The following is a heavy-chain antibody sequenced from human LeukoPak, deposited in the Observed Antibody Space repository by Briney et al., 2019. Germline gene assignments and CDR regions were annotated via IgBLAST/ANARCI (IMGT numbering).Heavy chain of an antibody. CDR3: ARHADIVVVPAAADY. CDR2: IYPDDSDT. J-gene: IGHJ4*02. CDR1: GYSCTTYW. D-gene: IGHD2-2*01. Sequence: PGESLKISCKGSGYSCTTYWIGWVRQMPGKGLEWMGIIYPDDSDTRYSPSFQGQVTISADKSISTAYLQWSSLKASDTAMYYCARHADIVVVPAAADYWGQGTLVTVSS. V-gene: IGHV5-51*01.